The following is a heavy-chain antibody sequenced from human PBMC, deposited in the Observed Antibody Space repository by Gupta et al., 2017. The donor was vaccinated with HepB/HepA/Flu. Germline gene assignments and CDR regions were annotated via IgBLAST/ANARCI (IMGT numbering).Heavy chain of an antibody. J-gene: IGHJ4*02. D-gene: IGHD2-21*02. V-gene: IGHV4-31*03. CDR1: GGSISSGGYY. CDR3: ARDVVTTMTGYYFDY. Sequence: ESVPGLVNPSQPLSLTCTVSGGSISSGGYYWTWIRQHPGKGRAWIGYIYYSGSTYYNPSLKSRVTLSVDTSKNQFSLKVTSVTAADTAVYYCARDVVTTMTGYYFDYWGQGTLVTVSS. CDR2: IYYSGST.